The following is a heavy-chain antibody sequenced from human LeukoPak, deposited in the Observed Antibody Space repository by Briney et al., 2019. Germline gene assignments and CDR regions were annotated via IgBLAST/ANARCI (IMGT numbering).Heavy chain of an antibody. CDR1: GYSLTALS. V-gene: IGHV1-24*01. CDR2: FDIEVGKT. Sequence: GASVKLSRKVSGYSLTALSMHWVRQAPGKGHGLVGVFDIEVGKTMYEAKLDGRLTVTDDTSTDTAYMQLSSLRLEDTAVYYCATDMVGYCGDVTCYYEAYWGKGTLVTVSS. CDR3: ATDMVGYCGDVTCYYEAY. D-gene: IGHD2-21*01. J-gene: IGHJ4*02.